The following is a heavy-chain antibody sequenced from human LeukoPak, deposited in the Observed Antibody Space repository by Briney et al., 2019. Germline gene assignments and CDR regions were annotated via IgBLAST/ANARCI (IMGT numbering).Heavy chain of an antibody. Sequence: PGGSLTLVCAASGFTFSSYAMTWVRQAQGKGLELGSVIGPSGAVTHYAEAVQGRYTISRDNSKNTLYLQMNSLRVEDTAIYFCAKYATGYAPSFDYSGQGKLVIVSS. CDR2: IGPSGAVT. J-gene: IGHJ4*01. CDR1: GFTFSSYA. D-gene: IGHD5-12*01. CDR3: AKYATGYAPSFDY. V-gene: IGHV3-23*01.